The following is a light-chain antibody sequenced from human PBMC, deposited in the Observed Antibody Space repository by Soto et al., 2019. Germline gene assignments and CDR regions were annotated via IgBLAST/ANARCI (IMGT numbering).Light chain of an antibody. J-gene: IGKJ4*01. CDR1: QNIKTY. V-gene: IGKV3-11*01. Sequence: ENVLTQSPATLSLSPGERATLSCRASQNIKTYLAWYQQKPGQAPRLLIYDASNRATGIPARFSGSGSGTDFTLTISSLAPEDFAVYYCQQYGTSLITFGGGTKVEIK. CDR2: DAS. CDR3: QQYGTSLIT.